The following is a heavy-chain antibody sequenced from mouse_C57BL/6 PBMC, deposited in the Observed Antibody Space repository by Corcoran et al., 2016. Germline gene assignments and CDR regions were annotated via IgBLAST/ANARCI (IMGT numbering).Heavy chain of an antibody. Sequence: EVQLQQSGPELVKPGASVKISCKASGYTFTDYYMNWVKQSHGKSLEWIGDINPNNGGTSYNQKFKGKATLTVDKSSSTAYMELRSLTSEDSAVYYCAIPTVTNWCQGTTLTVSS. CDR2: INPNNGGT. D-gene: IGHD4-1*02. V-gene: IGHV1-26*01. CDR3: AIPTVTN. CDR1: GYTFTDYY. J-gene: IGHJ2*01.